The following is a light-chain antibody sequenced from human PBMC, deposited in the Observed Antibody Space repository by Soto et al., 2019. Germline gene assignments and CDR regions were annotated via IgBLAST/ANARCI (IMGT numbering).Light chain of an antibody. J-gene: IGKJ5*01. V-gene: IGKV2-28*01. CDR1: QSLLQSDGYSY. CDR2: VAS. CDR3: MQALQAPVT. Sequence: IVMTQSPLSLPVTPGEPASISCRSSQSLLQSDGYSYLAWYLQKPGQSPQLLIYVASNRASGVTERFSGSGSGTDFTLKISRVEAEDVGVYYCMQALQAPVTFGEGTRLQIK.